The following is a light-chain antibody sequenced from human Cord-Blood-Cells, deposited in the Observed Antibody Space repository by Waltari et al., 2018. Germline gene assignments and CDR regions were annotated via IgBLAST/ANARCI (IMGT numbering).Light chain of an antibody. J-gene: IGKJ5*01. CDR3: QQSYSTPAVT. CDR1: QSISSY. V-gene: IGKV1-39*01. Sequence: DTQMTHSPSSLSVSVGDRVTITCRASQSISSYLNWYQQKPGKAPKLLIYAASSLQSGVPSRFSGSGSGTDFTLTISSLQPEDFATYYCQQSYSTPAVTFGQGTRLEI. CDR2: AAS.